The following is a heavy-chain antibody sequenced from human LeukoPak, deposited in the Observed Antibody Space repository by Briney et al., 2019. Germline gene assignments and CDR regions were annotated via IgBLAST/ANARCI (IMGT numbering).Heavy chain of an antibody. D-gene: IGHD6-25*01. J-gene: IGHJ5*02. CDR3: ATDVTGSEDR. CDR2: MDTDGRTT. Sequence: PGGSLRLSCVVSGFPFGNFWMHWARQVPGKGLVWVARMDTDGRTTDYADSVKGRFTISRDNARNTLYLQMRSLRADDTALYHCATDVTGSEDRWGQGTLVIVSS. CDR1: GFPFGNFW. V-gene: IGHV3-74*01.